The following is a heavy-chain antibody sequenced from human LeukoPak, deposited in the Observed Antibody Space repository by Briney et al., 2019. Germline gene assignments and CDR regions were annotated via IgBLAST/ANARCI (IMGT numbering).Heavy chain of an antibody. Sequence: GGSLRLSCAASGFTFSNYAMSWVRQAPGKGLEWVSTISLGGDNTHYADAVEGRFTISRDNSKNPLLLQMNSLRAEATAVYFCATDPSTGYDWFDPWGQGTLVTVSS. D-gene: IGHD2-15*01. CDR2: ISLGGDNT. CDR3: ATDPSTGYDWFDP. CDR1: GFTFSNYA. J-gene: IGHJ5*02. V-gene: IGHV3-23*01.